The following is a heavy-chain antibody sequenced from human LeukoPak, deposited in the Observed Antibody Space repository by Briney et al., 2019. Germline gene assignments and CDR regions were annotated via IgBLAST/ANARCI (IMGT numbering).Heavy chain of an antibody. V-gene: IGHV3-30*14. CDR3: ARGAVWFGPFYFDY. D-gene: IGHD3-10*01. Sequence: GGSLRLSCAASGFTFSSYAMHWVRQAPGKGLEWVAVISYDGSNKYYADSVKGRFTISRDNSKNTLYLQMNSLRAEDTAVYYCARGAVWFGPFYFDYWGQGTLVTVSS. J-gene: IGHJ4*02. CDR1: GFTFSSYA. CDR2: ISYDGSNK.